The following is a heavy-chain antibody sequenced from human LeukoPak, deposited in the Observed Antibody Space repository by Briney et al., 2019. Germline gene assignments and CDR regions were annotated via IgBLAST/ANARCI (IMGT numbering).Heavy chain of an antibody. CDR1: GESFSCYY. Sequence: SETLSLTCAVYGESFSCYYWSWIRQPPGKGLEWIGEINHSGSTNYNPSLKSRVTISVDTSKNQFSLKLSSVTAADTAVYYCARGRITMIVVVTYFDYWGQGTLVTVSS. D-gene: IGHD3-22*01. CDR3: ARGRITMIVVVTYFDY. V-gene: IGHV4-34*01. CDR2: INHSGST. J-gene: IGHJ4*02.